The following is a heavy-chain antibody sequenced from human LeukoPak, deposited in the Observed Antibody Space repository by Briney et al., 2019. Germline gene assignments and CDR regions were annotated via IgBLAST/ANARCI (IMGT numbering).Heavy chain of an antibody. CDR3: ARRDLRELDY. D-gene: IGHD1-7*01. V-gene: IGHV4-39*01. Sequence: SETLSLTCTVSGGSISSSTFYWGWVRQAPGKGLEWIESIYSNGGTYYNPSLKSRVTISLATSKNQFSLRLSSVTAPDAAVYYCARRDLRELDYWGQGTLVTVSS. CDR1: GGSISSSTFY. J-gene: IGHJ4*02. CDR2: IYSNGGT.